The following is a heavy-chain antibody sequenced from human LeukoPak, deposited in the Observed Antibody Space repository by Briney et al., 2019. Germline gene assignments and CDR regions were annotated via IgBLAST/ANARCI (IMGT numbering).Heavy chain of an antibody. D-gene: IGHD2-15*01. CDR1: GGSISSYY. J-gene: IGHJ4*02. CDR2: IYYSGST. V-gene: IGHV4-59*01. CDR3: ARSGYCSGGSCYPLFDY. Sequence: PSETLSLTCTVSGGSISSYYWSWILQPPGKGLEWIGYIYYSGSTNYNPSLKSRVTISVDTSKNQFSLKLSSVTAADTAVYYCARSGYCSGGSCYPLFDYWGQGTLVTVSS.